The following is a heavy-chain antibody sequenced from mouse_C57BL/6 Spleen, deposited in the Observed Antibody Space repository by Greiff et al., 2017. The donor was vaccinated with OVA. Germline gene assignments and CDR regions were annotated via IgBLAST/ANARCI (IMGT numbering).Heavy chain of an antibody. Sequence: EVQLQESGPGLVKPSQSLSLTCSVTGYSITSGYYWNWIRQFPGNKLEWMGYISYDGSNNYNPSLKNRISITRDTSKNQFFLKLNSVTTEDTATYYCARDGELGRAFDVWGTGTTVTVSS. CDR2: ISYDGSN. CDR1: GYSITSGYY. J-gene: IGHJ1*03. D-gene: IGHD4-1*01. CDR3: ARDGELGRAFDV. V-gene: IGHV3-6*01.